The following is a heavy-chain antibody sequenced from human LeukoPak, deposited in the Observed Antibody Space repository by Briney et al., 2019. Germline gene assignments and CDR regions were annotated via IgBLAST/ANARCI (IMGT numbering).Heavy chain of an antibody. CDR2: IYHSGST. CDR1: GGSISSGGYS. Sequence: PSETLSLTCAVSGGSISSGGYSWSWIRQPPGKGLEWIGYIYHSGSTYYNPSLKSRVTISVDTSKNQFSLKLSSVTAADTAVYYCARLVGVYDSSPFDYWGQGTLVTVSS. J-gene: IGHJ4*02. D-gene: IGHD3-22*01. CDR3: ARLVGVYDSSPFDY. V-gene: IGHV4-30-2*02.